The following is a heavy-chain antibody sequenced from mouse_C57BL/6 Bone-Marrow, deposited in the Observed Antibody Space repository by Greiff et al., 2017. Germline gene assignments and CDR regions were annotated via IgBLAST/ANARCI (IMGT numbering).Heavy chain of an antibody. V-gene: IGHV5-6*01. J-gene: IGHJ3*01. CDR3: ARHKDYSDYRCAY. CDR2: ISSGGSYT. CDR1: GFTFSSYG. D-gene: IGHD2-13*01. Sequence: EVMLVESGGDLVKPGGSLKLSCAASGFTFSSYGMSWVRQTTDKRLEWVATISSGGSYTYSPDSVKGRFTLSRDNAKNTLYLKMSSLKSEDTAMDYCARHKDYSDYRCAYWGQGTLVTVSA.